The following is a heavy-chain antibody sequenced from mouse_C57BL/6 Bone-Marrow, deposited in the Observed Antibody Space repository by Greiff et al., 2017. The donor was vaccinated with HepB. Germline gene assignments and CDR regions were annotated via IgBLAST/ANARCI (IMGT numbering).Heavy chain of an antibody. CDR2: INPNNGGT. J-gene: IGHJ2*01. CDR1: GYTFTDYN. Sequence: EVQLQQSGPELVKPGASVKISCKASGYTFTDYNMAWVKQSHGKSLEWIGAINPNNGGTIYNQKFKGKATLTVDKSSSTAYMELRSLTSEDTAVYYCARRRDYYGSSLDYWGQGTTLTVSS. CDR3: ARRRDYYGSSLDY. D-gene: IGHD1-1*01. V-gene: IGHV1-18*01.